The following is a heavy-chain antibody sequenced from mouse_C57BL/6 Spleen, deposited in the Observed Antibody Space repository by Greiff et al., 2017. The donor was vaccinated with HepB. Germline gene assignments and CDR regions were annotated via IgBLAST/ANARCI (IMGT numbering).Heavy chain of an antibody. CDR1: GYTFTSYW. CDR3: ARIYYDYDDGDFDY. V-gene: IGHV1-52*01. D-gene: IGHD2-4*01. J-gene: IGHJ2*01. Sequence: QVQLQQSGAELVRPGSSVKLSCKASGYTFTSYWMHWVKQRPIQGLEWIGNIDPSDSETHYNQKFKDKATLTVDKSSSTAYMQLSSLTSEDSAVYYCARIYYDYDDGDFDYWGQGTTLTVSS. CDR2: IDPSDSET.